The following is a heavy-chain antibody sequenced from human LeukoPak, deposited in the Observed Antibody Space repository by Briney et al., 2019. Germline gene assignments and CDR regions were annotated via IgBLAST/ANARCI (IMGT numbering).Heavy chain of an antibody. J-gene: IGHJ4*02. CDR1: GYTFTGYY. CDR3: ARGPYYYDSSGYYDY. CDR2: INPNSGGT. V-gene: IGHV1-2*02. D-gene: IGHD3-22*01. Sequence: ASVKVSCKASGYTFTGYYMHWVRQAAGQGLDWMGWINPNSGGTNYAQKFQGRATMTRDTSISTAYMELSRLRSDDTAVYYCARGPYYYDSSGYYDYWGQGTLVTVSS.